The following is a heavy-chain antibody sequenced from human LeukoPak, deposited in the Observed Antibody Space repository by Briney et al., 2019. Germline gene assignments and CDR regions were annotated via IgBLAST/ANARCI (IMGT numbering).Heavy chain of an antibody. D-gene: IGHD1-26*01. Sequence: SETLSLTCTVSGGSISSSSYYWGWIRQPPGKGLEWIASIYYSVSTYYNPSLKSRVTISVDTSKNQFSLKLSSVTAADTAVYYCARLEVDDSGKIDYWGQGTLVTVSS. CDR3: ARLEVDDSGKIDY. CDR2: IYYSVST. CDR1: GGSISSSSYY. V-gene: IGHV4-39*01. J-gene: IGHJ4*02.